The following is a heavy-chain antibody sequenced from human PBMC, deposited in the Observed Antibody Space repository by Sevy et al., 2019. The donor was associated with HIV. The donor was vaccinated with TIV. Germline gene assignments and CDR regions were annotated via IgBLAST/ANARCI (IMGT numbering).Heavy chain of an antibody. CDR1: GFTFSTYW. V-gene: IGHV3-7*03. J-gene: IGHJ4*02. D-gene: IGHD2-15*01. CDR2: INQDGSKK. CDR3: VREIGGRCSY. Sequence: GGSLRLSCEASGFTFSTYWLTWVRQVPGKGLEWVANINQDGSKKYFVDSVKGRFTISRDNAKNSVYLQMNSLRADDTAVYYCVREIGGRCSYCGQGTLVTVSS.